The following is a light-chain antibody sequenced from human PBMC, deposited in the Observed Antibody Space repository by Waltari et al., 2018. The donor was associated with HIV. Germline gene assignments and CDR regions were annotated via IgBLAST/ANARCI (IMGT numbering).Light chain of an antibody. V-gene: IGKV3-15*01. CDR1: QSVSSN. CDR2: GAS. Sequence: EIVMTPSPATLSVSPGERATLSCRASQSVSSNLAWYQQKPGQAPRPLIYGASTRATGIPARFSGSGSGTEFTLTISSLQSEDFAVYYCQQYNNWPPLMYTFGQGTKLEIK. CDR3: QQYNNWPPLMYT. J-gene: IGKJ2*01.